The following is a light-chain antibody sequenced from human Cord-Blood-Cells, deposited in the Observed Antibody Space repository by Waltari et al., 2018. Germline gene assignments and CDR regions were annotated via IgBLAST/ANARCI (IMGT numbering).Light chain of an antibody. V-gene: IGLV2-14*01. Sequence: QSALTQPASVSGSPGQSITISCPGTSSDVGGYNDVSWYQQHPGKAPKLMIYDVSNRPSGVSNRFSGSKSGNTASLTISGLQAEDEADYYCSSYTSSSPYVFGTGTKVTVL. CDR3: SSYTSSSPYV. CDR1: SSDVGGYND. CDR2: DVS. J-gene: IGLJ1*01.